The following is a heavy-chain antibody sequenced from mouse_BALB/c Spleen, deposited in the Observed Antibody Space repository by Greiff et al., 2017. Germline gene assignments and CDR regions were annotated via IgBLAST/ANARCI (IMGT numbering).Heavy chain of an antibody. CDR2: IDPYYGGT. CDR3: ALRKSYAMDY. V-gene: IGHV1-39*01. J-gene: IGHJ4*01. Sequence: EVKLMESEPELEKPGASVKISCKASGYSFTGYNMNWVKQSNGKSLEWIGNIDPYYGGTSYNQKFKGKATLTVDKSSSTAYMQLKSLTSEDSAVYYCALRKSYAMDYWGQGTSVTVSS. CDR1: GYSFTGYN.